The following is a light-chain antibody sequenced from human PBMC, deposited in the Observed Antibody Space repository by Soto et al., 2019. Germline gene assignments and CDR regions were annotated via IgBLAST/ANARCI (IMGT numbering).Light chain of an antibody. Sequence: EIQMTQSPSSLSASIGDRITITCRASQSISTYLNWYQQKPGKAPSLLIYGASTLQSGVPSRFSGSGSATDFTLIISSLQPEDFATDYCQQTFITPPLTFGGGTKVEIK. CDR2: GAS. CDR3: QQTFITPPLT. J-gene: IGKJ4*01. V-gene: IGKV1-39*01. CDR1: QSISTY.